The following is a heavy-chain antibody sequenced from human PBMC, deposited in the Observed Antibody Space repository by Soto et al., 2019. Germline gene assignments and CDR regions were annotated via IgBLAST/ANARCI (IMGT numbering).Heavy chain of an antibody. CDR3: ARDSSGWYRAIERGIDY. CDR2: INPNSGGT. D-gene: IGHD6-19*01. CDR1: GYTFTGYY. J-gene: IGHJ4*02. Sequence: QVQLVQSGAEVKKPGASVKVSCKASGYTFTGYYMHWVRQAPGQGLEWMGWINPNSGGTNYAQKFQGRVTMTRDTSISTAYMELSRLRSDDTAVYYCARDSSGWYRAIERGIDYWGQGTLVTVSS. V-gene: IGHV1-2*02.